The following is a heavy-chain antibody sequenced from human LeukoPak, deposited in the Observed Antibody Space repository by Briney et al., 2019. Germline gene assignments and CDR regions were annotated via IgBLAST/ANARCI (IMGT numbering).Heavy chain of an antibody. CDR1: GFTFGDYA. Sequence: GGSLRLSCTASGFTFGDYAMSWVRQAPGKGLEWVGFIRSKAYGRTTEYTASVKGRFTISRDDSKSIAYLQMNSLKTEDTAVYYCTSRTLRYFDWLLYDYWGQGTLVTVSS. D-gene: IGHD3-9*01. J-gene: IGHJ4*02. V-gene: IGHV3-49*04. CDR2: IRSKAYGRTT. CDR3: TSRTLRYFDWLLYDY.